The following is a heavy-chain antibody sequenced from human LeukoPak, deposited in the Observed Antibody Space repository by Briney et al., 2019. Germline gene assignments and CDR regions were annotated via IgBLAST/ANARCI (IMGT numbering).Heavy chain of an antibody. CDR1: GFAFSSYA. D-gene: IGHD4-17*01. Sequence: GGSLRLSCAASGFAFSSYAMTWVRQAPGQGLEWVSTISGSGGSIYYADSVKGRFTISRDNSKNTLYLQMNSLRAEDTALYYCAKVKTAVTTHFDYWGQGTLVTVSS. V-gene: IGHV3-23*01. CDR3: AKVKTAVTTHFDY. J-gene: IGHJ4*02. CDR2: ISGSGGSI.